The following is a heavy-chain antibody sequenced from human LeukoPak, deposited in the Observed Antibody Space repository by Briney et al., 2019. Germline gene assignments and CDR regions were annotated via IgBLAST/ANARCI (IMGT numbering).Heavy chain of an antibody. Sequence: GGSLRLSCAAAGSTFSSYAMTWVRQAPGEGREWVSSIHNGGTDTYYADSVKGRFTISRDNSKNTLYLQINSLSADDTAVYYCAAAVTTGRAEHYWGQGTLVTVSS. CDR1: GSTFSSYA. V-gene: IGHV3-23*03. J-gene: IGHJ4*02. D-gene: IGHD4-17*01. CDR2: IHNGGTDT. CDR3: AAAVTTGRAEHY.